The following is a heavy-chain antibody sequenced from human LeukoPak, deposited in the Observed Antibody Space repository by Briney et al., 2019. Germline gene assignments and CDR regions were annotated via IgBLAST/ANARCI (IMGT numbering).Heavy chain of an antibody. V-gene: IGHV1-46*01. CDR2: INPSGGST. CDR1: GYTFTNYY. D-gene: IGHD3-3*01. J-gene: IGHJ5*02. Sequence: ASVKVSCKASGYTFTNYYMHWVRQAPGQGLEWKGIINPSGGSTSYAQKLQGRVTMTRDSSTSTVYMELSSLRSEDTAVYYCARAAIFGPLAWFDPWGQGTLVTVSS. CDR3: ARAAIFGPLAWFDP.